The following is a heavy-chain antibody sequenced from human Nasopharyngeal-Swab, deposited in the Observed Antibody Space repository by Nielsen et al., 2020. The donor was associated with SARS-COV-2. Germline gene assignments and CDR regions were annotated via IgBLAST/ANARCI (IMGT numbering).Heavy chain of an antibody. CDR2: MSFDGNHR. CDR1: GFTFSDYG. Sequence: GGSLRLSCAASGFTFSDYGMHWVRQAPGKGLEWVAIMSFDGNHRYYANFVKGRFTISRDNSKNTLYLQMDSLGPEDAALYFCAKGQTKYRRDWSSVLDAWGQGTLVSVSS. D-gene: IGHD3/OR15-3a*01. J-gene: IGHJ5*02. V-gene: IGHV3-30*18. CDR3: AKGQTKYRRDWSSVLDA.